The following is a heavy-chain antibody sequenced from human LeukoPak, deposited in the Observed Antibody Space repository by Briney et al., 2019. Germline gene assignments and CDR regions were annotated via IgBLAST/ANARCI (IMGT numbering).Heavy chain of an antibody. V-gene: IGHV3-21*01. Sequence: GGSLRLSCAASGFTFSSYGMNWVRQAPGKGLEWVSSISSSSSYIYYADSVKGRFTISRDNAKNSLYLQMNSLRAEDTAVYYCAKDLDNNYGMDVWGQGTTVTVSS. CDR3: AKDLDNNYGMDV. CDR1: GFTFSSYG. J-gene: IGHJ6*02. D-gene: IGHD2-2*03. CDR2: ISSSSSYI.